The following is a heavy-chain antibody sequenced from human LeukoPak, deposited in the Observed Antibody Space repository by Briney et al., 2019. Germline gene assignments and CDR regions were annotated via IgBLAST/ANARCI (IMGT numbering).Heavy chain of an antibody. CDR2: IYSGGST. D-gene: IGHD2-15*01. J-gene: IGHJ4*02. CDR1: GFTVSSNY. V-gene: IGHV3-53*01. Sequence: GGSLRLSCAASGFTVSSNYMSWVRQAPGKGLEWVSVIYSGGSTYNADSVKGRFTISRDNSKNTLYLQMNSLRAEDTAVYYCARATYCSGGSCYSLDYWGQGTLVTVSS. CDR3: ARATYCSGGSCYSLDY.